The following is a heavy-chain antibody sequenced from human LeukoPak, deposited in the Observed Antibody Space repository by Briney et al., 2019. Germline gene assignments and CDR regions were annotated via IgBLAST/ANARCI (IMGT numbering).Heavy chain of an antibody. CDR3: ARQGDYCSTTSCYDY. CDR2: IYYSGST. D-gene: IGHD2-2*01. Sequence: PSETLSLTCTVSGDSISSSNYYWGWIRQPPGKGLEWIGTIYYSGSTYYNPSLKSRVTISVDTSKNQFSLKLSSVTAADTAVYYCARQGDYCSTTSCYDYWGQGILVTVPS. V-gene: IGHV4-39*01. J-gene: IGHJ4*02. CDR1: GDSISSSNYY.